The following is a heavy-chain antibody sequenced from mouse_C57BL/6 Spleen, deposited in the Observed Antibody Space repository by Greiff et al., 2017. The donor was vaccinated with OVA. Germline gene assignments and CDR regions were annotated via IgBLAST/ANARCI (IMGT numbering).Heavy chain of an antibody. Sequence: VQLKQSGPVLVQPGASVKMSCKASGYTFTDYYMNWVKQSHGKSLEWIGVINPYNGGTSYNQKFKGKATLTVDKSSSTAYMELNSLTSEDSAVYYCARYPTGPYYFDYWGQGTTLTVSS. CDR3: ARYPTGPYYFDY. CDR1: GYTFTDYY. CDR2: INPYNGGT. J-gene: IGHJ2*01. V-gene: IGHV1-19*01. D-gene: IGHD4-1*02.